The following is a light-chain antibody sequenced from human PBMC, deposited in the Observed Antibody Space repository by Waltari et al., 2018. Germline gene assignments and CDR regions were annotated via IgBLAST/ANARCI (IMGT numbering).Light chain of an antibody. CDR1: QSISSW. V-gene: IGKV1-5*01. J-gene: IGKJ2*01. CDR3: QQYNSYGYT. Sequence: DIQMTQSPSTLSASVGDRVTITCRASQSISSWLAWYQQKPGQAPKLLIYDGSSLESGVPSRFSGSGSGTEFTLTISSLQPDDFATYYCQQYNSYGYTFGQGTKLEIK. CDR2: DGS.